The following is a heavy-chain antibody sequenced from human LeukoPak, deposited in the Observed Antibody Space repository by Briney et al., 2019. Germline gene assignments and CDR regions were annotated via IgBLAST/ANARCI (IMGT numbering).Heavy chain of an antibody. Sequence: SETLSLTCAVYGGSFSGYYWSWIRQPPGKGLEWIGEINHSGSTNYNPSLKSRVTISVDTSKNQFSLKLSSVTAADTAVHYCARVTGYDYVWGSYRYPKEFDYWGQGTLVTVSS. J-gene: IGHJ4*02. V-gene: IGHV4-34*01. CDR2: INHSGST. CDR3: ARVTGYDYVWGSYRYPKEFDY. D-gene: IGHD3-16*02. CDR1: GGSFSGYY.